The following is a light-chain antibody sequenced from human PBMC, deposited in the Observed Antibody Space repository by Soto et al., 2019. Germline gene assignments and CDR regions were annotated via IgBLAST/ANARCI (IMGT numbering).Light chain of an antibody. CDR3: CSYAGTSSFVL. J-gene: IGLJ2*01. CDR1: RTDVGSYYL. V-gene: IGLV2-23*02. Sequence: QSVLTQPASVSGSPGQSITISCTGTRTDVGSYYLVSWYQQLPGKVPKLVIYEVTKRPSGVSNRFSGSKSGNTASLTISGLQAEDEADYYCCSYAGTSSFVLFGGGTKVTVL. CDR2: EVT.